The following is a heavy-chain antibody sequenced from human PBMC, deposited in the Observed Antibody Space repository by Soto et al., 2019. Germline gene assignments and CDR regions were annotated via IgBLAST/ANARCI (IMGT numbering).Heavy chain of an antibody. D-gene: IGHD6-13*01. CDR2: ISGSGGST. Sequence: EVQLLESGGGLVQPGGSLRLSCAASGCTFSSYAMSWVRQAPGKGLEWVSAISGSGGSTYYADSVKGRFTISRDNYKTTLYLQMNSLRAEDKAVYYCAKETAAAGTQRGQGTLVTVSS. CDR3: AKETAAAGTQ. J-gene: IGHJ4*02. CDR1: GCTFSSYA. V-gene: IGHV3-23*01.